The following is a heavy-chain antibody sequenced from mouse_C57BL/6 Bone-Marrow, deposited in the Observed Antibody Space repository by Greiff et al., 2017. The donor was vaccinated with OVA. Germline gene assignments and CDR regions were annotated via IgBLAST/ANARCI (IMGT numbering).Heavy chain of an antibody. J-gene: IGHJ4*01. CDR2: IRLKSDNYAT. CDR1: GFTFSNYW. D-gene: IGHD2-3*01. Sequence: EVQGVESGGGLVQPGGSMKLSCVASGFTFSNYWMNWVRQSPEKGLEWVAQIRLKSDNYATHYAESVKGRFTISRDDSKSSVYLQMNNLRAEDTGIYYCTGEGDGYYVDAMDYWGQGTSVTVSS. CDR3: TGEGDGYYVDAMDY. V-gene: IGHV6-3*01.